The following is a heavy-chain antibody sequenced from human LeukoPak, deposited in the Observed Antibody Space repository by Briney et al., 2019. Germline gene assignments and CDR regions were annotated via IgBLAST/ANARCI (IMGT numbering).Heavy chain of an antibody. CDR1: GGSISSGGYS. CDR2: IYHSGST. D-gene: IGHD6-13*01. CDR3: ARESSSWYVSRRGWFDP. J-gene: IGHJ5*02. Sequence: SQTLSLTCAVSGGSISSGGYSWSWIRQPPGKGLEWIGYIYHSGSTNYNPSLKSRVTISVDKSKNQFSLKLSSVTAADTAVYYCARESSSWYVSRRGWFDPWGQGTLVTVSS. V-gene: IGHV4-30-2*01.